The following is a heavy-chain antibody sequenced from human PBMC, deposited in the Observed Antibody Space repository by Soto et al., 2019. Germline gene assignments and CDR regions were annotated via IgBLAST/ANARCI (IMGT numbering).Heavy chain of an antibody. J-gene: IGHJ4*02. Sequence: GASVKVSCKASGYTFTSYGISWVRQAPGQGLEWMGWISAYNGNTNYAQKLQGRVTMTTDTSTSTACMELRSLRSDDTAVYYCARVVSHYDFWSGLAAQHPFAGFDYWGQGTLVTVSS. CDR2: ISAYNGNT. D-gene: IGHD3-3*01. CDR1: GYTFTSYG. V-gene: IGHV1-18*04. CDR3: ARVVSHYDFWSGLAAQHPFAGFDY.